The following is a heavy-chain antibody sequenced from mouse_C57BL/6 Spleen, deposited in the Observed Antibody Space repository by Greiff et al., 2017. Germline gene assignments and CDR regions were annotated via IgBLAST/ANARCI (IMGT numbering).Heavy chain of an antibody. Sequence: VKVVESGAELAKPGASVKLSCKASGYTFTSYWMHWVKQRPGQGLEWIGYINPSSGYTKYNQKFKDKATLTEDKSSSTAYMQLSSLTYEDSAVYYCAREGDYFDYWGQGTTLTVSS. CDR1: GYTFTSYW. CDR3: AREGDYFDY. V-gene: IGHV1-7*01. CDR2: INPSSGYT. J-gene: IGHJ2*01.